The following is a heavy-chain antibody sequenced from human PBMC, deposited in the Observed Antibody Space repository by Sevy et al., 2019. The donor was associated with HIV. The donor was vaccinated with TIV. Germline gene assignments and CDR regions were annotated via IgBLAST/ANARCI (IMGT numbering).Heavy chain of an antibody. CDR2: ISSNGGST. D-gene: IGHD6-13*01. CDR1: GFTFSSYA. J-gene: IGHJ4*02. Sequence: GGSLRLSCSASGFTFSSYAMHWVRQAPGKGLEYVSAISSNGGSTYYADSVKGRFTISRDNSRNTLSLQLNSLRAEDAAVYYCAKMEGQLVSEYYFDYWGQGILVTVSS. V-gene: IGHV3-64*04. CDR3: AKMEGQLVSEYYFDY.